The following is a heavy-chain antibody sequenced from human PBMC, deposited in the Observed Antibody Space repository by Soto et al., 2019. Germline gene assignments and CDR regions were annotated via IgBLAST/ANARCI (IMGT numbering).Heavy chain of an antibody. CDR3: ARVHYDILTGYYFFDY. J-gene: IGHJ4*02. CDR2: IYYSGST. V-gene: IGHV4-59*01. Sequence: ETLSLTCTVSGGSISSYYWSWIRQPPGKGLEWIGYIYYSGSTNYNPSLKSRVTISVDTSKNQFSLKLSSVTAADTAVYYCARVHYDILTGYYFFDYWGQGTLVTVPQ. D-gene: IGHD3-9*01. CDR1: GGSISSYY.